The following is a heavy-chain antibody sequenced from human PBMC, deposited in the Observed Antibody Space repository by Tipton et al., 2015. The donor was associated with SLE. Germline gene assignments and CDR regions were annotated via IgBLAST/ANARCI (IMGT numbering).Heavy chain of an antibody. D-gene: IGHD1-1*01. Sequence: TLSLTCTVSSGSISSFYWSWVRQPPGKGLEWIGSFSDSGRVHLKPSLKSRVTISLDRSKNLFSLSLSSVTAADTALYYCARNLGPTEDTSGYTDVFDIWGQGTMVTVSS. CDR1: SGSISSFY. V-gene: IGHV4-59*08. CDR3: ARNLGPTEDTSGYTDVFDI. J-gene: IGHJ3*02. CDR2: FSDSGRV.